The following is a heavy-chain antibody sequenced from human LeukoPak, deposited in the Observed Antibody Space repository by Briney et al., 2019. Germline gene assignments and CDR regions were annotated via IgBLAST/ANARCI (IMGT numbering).Heavy chain of an antibody. CDR1: SGSISSSSYY. CDR2: IYYSGST. Sequence: PSETLSLTCTVSSGSISSSSYYWGWIRQPPGKGLEWIGSIYYSGSTYYNPSLKSRVTIFVDTSKNQFSLKLSSVTAADTAVYYCAIQKMDGPDHRGQGTLVTVSS. J-gene: IGHJ5*02. D-gene: IGHD2-8*01. CDR3: AIQKMDGPDH. V-gene: IGHV4-39*01.